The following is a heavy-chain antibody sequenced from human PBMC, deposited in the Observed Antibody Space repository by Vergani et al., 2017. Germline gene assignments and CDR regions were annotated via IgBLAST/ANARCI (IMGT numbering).Heavy chain of an antibody. CDR2: ISSSSSTI. V-gene: IGHV3-48*01. CDR1: GFTFSSYS. D-gene: IGHD2-15*01. J-gene: IGHJ4*02. CDR3: ARVPGYCRGHSCYSNYFDY. Sequence: DVQLVESGGGLVQPGGSLRLSCAASGFTFSSYSMNWVRQAPGKGLEWVSYISSSSSTIYFADSVKGRFTISRDNAKNSLSLQMNSLRAEDTAVYYCARVPGYCRGHSCYSNYFDYWGQGTLVTVSS.